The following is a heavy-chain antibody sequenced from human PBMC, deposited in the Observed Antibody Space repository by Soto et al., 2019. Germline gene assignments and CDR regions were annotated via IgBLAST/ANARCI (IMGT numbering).Heavy chain of an antibody. CDR3: AKDGCSSSSCPSHYHMED. CDR2: ISWNSGSI. Sequence: PGGSLRLSCAASGFTFGDDAMHWVRQAPGKGLEWVSGISWNSGSIGYADSVKGRFTISRDNAKNSLYLQMNSLRAEDTALYYCAKDGCSSSSCPSHYHMEDWVQGSPVTVAS. CDR1: GFTFGDDA. J-gene: IGHJ6*03. V-gene: IGHV3-9*01. D-gene: IGHD2-2*01.